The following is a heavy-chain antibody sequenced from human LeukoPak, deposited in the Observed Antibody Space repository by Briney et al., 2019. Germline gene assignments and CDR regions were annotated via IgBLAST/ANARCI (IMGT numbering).Heavy chain of an antibody. CDR1: GGTFSSYA. Sequence: ASVKVSCKASGGTFSSYAISWVRQAPGQGLEWMGGIIPIFGTANYAQKFQGRVTITADESTSTAYMELSSLRSEDTAVYYCARDCSSTSCYLRGHWFDPWGQGTLVTVSS. V-gene: IGHV1-69*13. D-gene: IGHD2-2*01. J-gene: IGHJ5*02. CDR2: IIPIFGTA. CDR3: ARDCSSTSCYLRGHWFDP.